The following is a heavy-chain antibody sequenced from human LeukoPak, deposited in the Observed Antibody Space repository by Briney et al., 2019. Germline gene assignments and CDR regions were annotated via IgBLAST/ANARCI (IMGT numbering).Heavy chain of an antibody. J-gene: IGHJ6*02. CDR1: GGSISSYY. Sequence: SETLSLTCTVSGGSISSYYWSWIRQPPGKGLEWIGYIYYSGSTNYNPSLKSRVTISVDTSKNQFSLKLSSVSAADTAVYYCARLTPRYYYYGMDVWGQGTTVTVSS. CDR3: ARLTPRYYYYGMDV. V-gene: IGHV4-59*01. CDR2: IYYSGST.